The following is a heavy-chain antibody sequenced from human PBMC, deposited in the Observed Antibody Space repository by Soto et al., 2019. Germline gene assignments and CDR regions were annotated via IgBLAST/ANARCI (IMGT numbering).Heavy chain of an antibody. J-gene: IGHJ4*02. CDR2: ISYDGSNK. Sequence: QVQLVESGGGVVQPGRSLRLSCAASGFTFSSYAMHWVRQAPGKGLEWVAVISYDGSNKYYADSVKGRFTSSRDNSKNTLYLQMNSLRAEATAVYYCARDVGGDSGGNPPDYWGQGTLVTVSS. D-gene: IGHD4-17*01. V-gene: IGHV3-30-3*01. CDR1: GFTFSSYA. CDR3: ARDVGGDSGGNPPDY.